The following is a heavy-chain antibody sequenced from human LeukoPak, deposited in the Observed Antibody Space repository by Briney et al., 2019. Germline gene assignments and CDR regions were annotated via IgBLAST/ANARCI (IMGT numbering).Heavy chain of an antibody. CDR1: GFTFSSYG. J-gene: IGHJ4*02. Sequence: EGSLRLSCAASGFTFSSYGKHWVRQAPGKGLEWMAFIRYDGSNKYYADSVKGRFTISRDNSKNTLYLQMNSLRAEDTALYYCARDHGGSGYYRYFDYWGQGTLVTVSS. D-gene: IGHD3-22*01. V-gene: IGHV3-30*02. CDR2: IRYDGSNK. CDR3: ARDHGGSGYYRYFDY.